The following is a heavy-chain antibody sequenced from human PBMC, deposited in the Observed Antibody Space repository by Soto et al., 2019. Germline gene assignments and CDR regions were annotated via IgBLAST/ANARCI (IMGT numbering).Heavy chain of an antibody. CDR2: INPNSGGT. CDR3: ARGGQWLVGGFDY. V-gene: IGHV1-2*02. Sequence: AASVKVSCKASGYTFTGYYMHWVRQAPGQGLEWMGWINPNSGGTNYAQKFQGRVTMTRDTSISTAYMELSRLRSDDTAVYYCARGGQWLVGGFDYWGQGTLVTVSS. D-gene: IGHD6-19*01. J-gene: IGHJ4*02. CDR1: GYTFTGYY.